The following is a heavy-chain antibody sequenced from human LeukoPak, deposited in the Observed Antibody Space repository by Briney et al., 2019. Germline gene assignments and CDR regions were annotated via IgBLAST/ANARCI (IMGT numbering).Heavy chain of an antibody. Sequence: SETLSLTCAVYGGSFSGYYWSWILQPPGKGLEWIGEINHSGSTNYNPSLKSRVTISVDTSKNQSSLKLSSVTAADTAVYYCARGGIRITIFGVATRGFDYWGQGTLVTVS. D-gene: IGHD3-3*01. CDR2: INHSGST. CDR1: GGSFSGYY. V-gene: IGHV4-34*01. J-gene: IGHJ4*02. CDR3: ARGGIRITIFGVATRGFDY.